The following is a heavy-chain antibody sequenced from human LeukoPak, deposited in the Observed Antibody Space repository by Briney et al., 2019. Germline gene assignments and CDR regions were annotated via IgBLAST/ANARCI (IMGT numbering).Heavy chain of an antibody. J-gene: IGHJ4*02. CDR1: GGSISSYY. V-gene: IGHV4-59*08. Sequence: SETPSLTCTVSGGSISSYYWSWIRQPPGKGLEWIGYIYYSGSTNYNPSLKSRVTISVDTSKNQFSLKLSSVTAADTAVYYCARHRRTYYFDYWGQGTLVTVSS. CDR3: ARHRRTYYFDY. CDR2: IYYSGST.